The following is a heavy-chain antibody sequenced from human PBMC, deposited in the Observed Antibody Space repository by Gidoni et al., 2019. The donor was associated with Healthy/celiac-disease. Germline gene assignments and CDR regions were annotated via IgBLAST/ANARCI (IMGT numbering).Heavy chain of an antibody. J-gene: IGHJ4*02. Sequence: QVQLVQSGAEVKKPGSSVKVSCKASGGTFSSYAISWVRQAPGQGLEWMGRIIPILGIANYAQKFQGRVTITADKSTSTAYMELSSLRSEDTAVYYCASFLGIPPGDYWGQGTLVTVSS. CDR3: ASFLGIPPGDY. V-gene: IGHV1-69*04. D-gene: IGHD2-2*02. CDR2: IIPILGIA. CDR1: GGTFSSYA.